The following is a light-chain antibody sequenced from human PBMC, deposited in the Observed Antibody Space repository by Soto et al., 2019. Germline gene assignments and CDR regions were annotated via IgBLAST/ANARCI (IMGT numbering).Light chain of an antibody. CDR3: QQRSNWPPT. J-gene: IGKJ4*01. Sequence: EIVLTQSPAPLSLSPGARATLSCRASPSVANYVAWYQQRPGQAPRLLIYDASNRATGIPARFRGRGSGTDFTLTISSREPEDFAVDYCQQRSNWPPTFGGGTKVESK. CDR2: DAS. CDR1: PSVANY. V-gene: IGKV3-11*01.